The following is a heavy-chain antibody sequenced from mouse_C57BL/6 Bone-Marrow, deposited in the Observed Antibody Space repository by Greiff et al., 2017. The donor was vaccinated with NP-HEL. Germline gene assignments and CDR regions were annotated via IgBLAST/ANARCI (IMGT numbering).Heavy chain of an antibody. Sequence: VKLMESGAELVKPGASVKISCKASGYAFSSYWKNWVKQRPGKGLEWIGQIYPGDGDTNYNGKFKGKATLTADKSSSTAYMQLSSLTSEDSAVYFCARRGLTAQALYYFDYWGQGTTLTVSS. J-gene: IGHJ2*01. V-gene: IGHV1-80*01. CDR3: ARRGLTAQALYYFDY. CDR2: IYPGDGDT. D-gene: IGHD3-2*02. CDR1: GYAFSSYW.